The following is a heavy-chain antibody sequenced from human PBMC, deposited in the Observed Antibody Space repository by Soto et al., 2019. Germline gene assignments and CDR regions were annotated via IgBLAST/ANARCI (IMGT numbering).Heavy chain of an antibody. V-gene: IGHV1-3*01. Sequence: ASVKVSCKASGYTFASYAMHWVRQAPGQRLEWMGWINAGNGITAYSQKFQGRVTITRDTSASTAYMELISLRSEDTALYFCARDIYIGGYGDRYDYWGQGTLVTVSS. CDR2: INAGNGIT. D-gene: IGHD1-26*01. J-gene: IGHJ4*02. CDR1: GYTFASYA. CDR3: ARDIYIGGYGDRYDY.